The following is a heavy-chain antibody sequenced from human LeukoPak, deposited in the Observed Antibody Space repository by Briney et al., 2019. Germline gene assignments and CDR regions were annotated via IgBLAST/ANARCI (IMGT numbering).Heavy chain of an antibody. V-gene: IGHV4-59*01. CDR3: ARAVAGLGSSWYFDL. Sequence: SETLSLTCTVSGGSISSYYWRWIRQPPGQGLEWIGYIYYSGSTNYNPSLKSRVTISVDTSKNQFALKLSSVTAADTAVYYCARAVAGLGSSWYFDLWGRGTLVTVSS. CDR1: GGSISSYY. CDR2: IYYSGST. D-gene: IGHD6-19*01. J-gene: IGHJ2*01.